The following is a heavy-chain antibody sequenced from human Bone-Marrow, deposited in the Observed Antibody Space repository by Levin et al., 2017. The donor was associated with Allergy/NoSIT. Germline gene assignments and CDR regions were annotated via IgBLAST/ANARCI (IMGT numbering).Heavy chain of an antibody. CDR2: IIPIFGTA. D-gene: IGHD6-19*01. J-gene: IGHJ4*02. V-gene: IGHV1-69*06. Sequence: GASVKVSCKASEGTFTSYSINWVRQAPGQGLEWMGAIIPIFGTANYAQRFEDRVTITADKSTSTTYMELSSLRSEDTAVYWCAREEFSSGWYYFWGQGTLVTVSS. CDR1: EGTFTSYS. CDR3: AREEFSSGWYYF.